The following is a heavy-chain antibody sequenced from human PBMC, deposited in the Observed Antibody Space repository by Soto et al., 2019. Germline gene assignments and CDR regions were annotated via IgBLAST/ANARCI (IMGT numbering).Heavy chain of an antibody. CDR3: AREGSYYDILTGYQKGYYFDY. V-gene: IGHV4-59*01. D-gene: IGHD3-9*01. Sequence: PSETLSLTCTVAGGSISSYYWSWIRQPPGKGLEWIGYIYYSGSTNYNPSLKSRVTISVDTSKNQFSLKLSSVTAADTAVYYCAREGSYYDILTGYQKGYYFDYWGQGTLVTVSS. CDR1: GGSISSYY. CDR2: IYYSGST. J-gene: IGHJ4*02.